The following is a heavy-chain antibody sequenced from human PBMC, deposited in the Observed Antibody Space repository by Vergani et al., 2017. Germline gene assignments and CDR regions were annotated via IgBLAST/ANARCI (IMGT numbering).Heavy chain of an antibody. Sequence: QVQLVQSGAEVKKPGASVKVSCKASGYTFTGYYMHWVRQAPGQGLEWMGWINPNSGGTNYAQKFQGRVTMTRDTSISTAYMELSRLRSDDTAVYYCARGREDYDFWSGYLDWGQGTLVTVSS. CDR2: INPNSGGT. V-gene: IGHV1-2*02. CDR1: GYTFTGYY. J-gene: IGHJ4*02. CDR3: ARGREDYDFWSGYLD. D-gene: IGHD3-3*01.